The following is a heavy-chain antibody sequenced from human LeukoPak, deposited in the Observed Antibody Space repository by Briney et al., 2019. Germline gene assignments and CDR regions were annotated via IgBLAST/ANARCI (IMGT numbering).Heavy chain of an antibody. CDR2: IIPILGIA. Sequence: ASVKVSCKASGGTFSSYAISWVRQAPGQGLEWMGRIIPILGIANYAQKFQGRVTITADKSTSTAYMELSSLRSEDTAVHYCARDPIPSYYYDSSGYYPKYFQHWGQGTLVTVSS. J-gene: IGHJ1*01. CDR3: ARDPIPSYYYDSSGYYPKYFQH. D-gene: IGHD3-22*01. CDR1: GGTFSSYA. V-gene: IGHV1-69*04.